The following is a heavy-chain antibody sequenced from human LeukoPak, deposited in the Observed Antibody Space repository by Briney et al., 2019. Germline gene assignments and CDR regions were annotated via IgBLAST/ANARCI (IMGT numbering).Heavy chain of an antibody. CDR3: AYSYYDSSGYYRFDY. CDR2: IYYSGST. Sequence: TLSLTCTVSGGSLSSGDYYWSWIRQPPGKGLEWIGYIYYSGSTYYNPSLKSRVTISVDTSKNQFSLKLSSVTAADTAVYYCAYSYYDSSGYYRFDYWGQGTLVTVSS. J-gene: IGHJ4*02. D-gene: IGHD3-22*01. CDR1: GGSLSSGDYY. V-gene: IGHV4-30-4*08.